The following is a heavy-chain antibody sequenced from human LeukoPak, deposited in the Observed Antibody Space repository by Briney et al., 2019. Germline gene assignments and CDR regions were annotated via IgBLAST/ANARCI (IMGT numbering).Heavy chain of an antibody. D-gene: IGHD1-26*01. J-gene: IGHJ4*02. V-gene: IGHV3-33*01. CDR3: ARDDKWAFDY. CDR2: IWSDGSNR. CDR1: GFVFSNYG. Sequence: GRSLRLSCAASGFVFSNYGMHWVRQAPGEGLEWVAVIWSDGSNRNYADSVNGRFTISRDNSKNTLSLQMNSLRVEDTAVYYCARDDKWAFDYWGQGTLVTVSS.